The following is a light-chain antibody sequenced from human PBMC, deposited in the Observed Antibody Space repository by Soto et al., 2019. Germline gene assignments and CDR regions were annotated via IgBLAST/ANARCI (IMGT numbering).Light chain of an antibody. Sequence: VQMTQSPSSLSASVGDKITMTCRADQDVSSFLAWYQQRPGKAPRLLIYDASTVQSGVPSRFSGGGSGTDFILTISNLQAEDVATYYCQHYNRAPWTFGQGTKVEV. V-gene: IGKV1-27*01. J-gene: IGKJ1*01. CDR2: DAS. CDR1: QDVSSF. CDR3: QHYNRAPWT.